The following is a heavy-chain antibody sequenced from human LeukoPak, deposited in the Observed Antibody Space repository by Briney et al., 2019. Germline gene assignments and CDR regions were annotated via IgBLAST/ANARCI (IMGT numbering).Heavy chain of an antibody. Sequence: GASVKVSCKAFGYTFTNFGINWVRQATGQGLEWMGWMNPNSGNTGYAQKFQGRVTITRNTSISTAYMELSSLRSEDTAVYYCARVSSSRYTGYYYMDVWGKGTTVTVSS. CDR3: ARVSSSRYTGYYYMDV. V-gene: IGHV1-8*03. CDR1: GYTFTNFG. CDR2: MNPNSGNT. J-gene: IGHJ6*03. D-gene: IGHD6-13*01.